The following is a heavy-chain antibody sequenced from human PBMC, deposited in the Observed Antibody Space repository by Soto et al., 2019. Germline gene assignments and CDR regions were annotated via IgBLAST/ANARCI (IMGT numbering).Heavy chain of an antibody. CDR1: GFSLSHPRMG. Sequence: GSGPTLVNPTETLTLTCTVSGFSLSHPRMGVSWIRQPPGKALEWLAHIFSTVEKSYSTSLESRLSISKDTSKSQVVLTMTNMGPVDTATYYCARIPLLPRGDYYYFGMDVWGQGTTVTVSS. CDR2: IFSTVEK. V-gene: IGHV2-26*01. D-gene: IGHD2-15*01. CDR3: ARIPLLPRGDYYYFGMDV. J-gene: IGHJ6*02.